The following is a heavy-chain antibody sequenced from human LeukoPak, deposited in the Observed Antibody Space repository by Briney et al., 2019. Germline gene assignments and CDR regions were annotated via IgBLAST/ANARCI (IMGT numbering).Heavy chain of an antibody. J-gene: IGHJ4*02. CDR1: GDSISTSSYY. D-gene: IGHD3-22*01. CDR2: IYYSGST. CDR3: ARGYDY. V-gene: IGHV4-39*01. Sequence: SETLSLTCTVSGDSISTSSYYWGWIRQPPGKGLEGLGSIYYSGSTYYNPSLKSRVTISVDTSTNQFSLNLNSVTAEETAVYYCARGYDYWGQGTLVTVSS.